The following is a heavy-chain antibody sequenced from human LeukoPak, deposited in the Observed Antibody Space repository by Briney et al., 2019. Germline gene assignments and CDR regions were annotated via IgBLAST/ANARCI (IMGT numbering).Heavy chain of an antibody. J-gene: IGHJ4*02. Sequence: SETLSLTRTVSGGSISSYYWSWIRQPPGKGLEWIGYIYYSGSTNYNPSLKSRVTISVDTSKNQFPLKLSSVTAADTAVYYCARLIRYSSSSGYYFDYWGQGTLVTVSS. CDR1: GGSISSYY. D-gene: IGHD6-6*01. CDR2: IYYSGST. CDR3: ARLIRYSSSSGYYFDY. V-gene: IGHV4-59*08.